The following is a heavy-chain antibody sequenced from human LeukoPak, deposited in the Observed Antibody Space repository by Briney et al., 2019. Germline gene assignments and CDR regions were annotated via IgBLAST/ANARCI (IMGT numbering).Heavy chain of an antibody. V-gene: IGHV1-18*01. CDR1: GYTFTSYG. D-gene: IGHD6-19*01. CDR2: ISAYNGNT. CDR3: ARGGIAVAPGGYDY. J-gene: IGHJ4*02. Sequence: ASVKVSCKAPGYTFTSYGISWVRQAPGQGLEWMGWISAYNGNTTYAQKLQGRVTMTTDTSTSTAYMELRSLRSDDTAVYYCARGGIAVAPGGYDYWGQGTLVTVSS.